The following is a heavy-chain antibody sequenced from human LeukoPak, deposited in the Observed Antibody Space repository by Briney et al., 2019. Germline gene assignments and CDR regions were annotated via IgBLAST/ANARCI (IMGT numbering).Heavy chain of an antibody. CDR2: ISSSGSTI. J-gene: IGHJ6*02. CDR3: AKVGSHYFYGLDV. Sequence: PGGSLRLSCAASGFTFSSYEMNWVRQAPGKGLEWVSYISSSGSTIYYADSVKGRFTISRDNTKNSLYLQMNSLRIEDTALYYCAKVGSHYFYGLDVWGQGTTVTVSS. V-gene: IGHV3-48*03. CDR1: GFTFSSYE.